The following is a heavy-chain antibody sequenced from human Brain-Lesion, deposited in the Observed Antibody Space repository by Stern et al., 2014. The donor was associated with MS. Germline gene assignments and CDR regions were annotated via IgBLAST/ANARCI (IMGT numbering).Heavy chain of an antibody. CDR3: ARMRYSGDYFIDY. CDR2: VDWDDEK. CDR1: GFSLSTPGVG. D-gene: IGHD5-12*01. V-gene: IGHV2-70*01. Sequence: ESGPALVKPTQSLTLTCTFSGFSLSTPGVGVTWIRQPPGKALAWLALVDWDDEKYYSTSLKTRLSIFKDTSKNQVVLTMTNMDPVDTATYYCARMRYSGDYFIDYWGQGTLVTVSS. J-gene: IGHJ4*02.